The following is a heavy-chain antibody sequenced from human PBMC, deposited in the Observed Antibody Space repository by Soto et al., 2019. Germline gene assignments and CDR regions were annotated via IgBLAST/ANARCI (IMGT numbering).Heavy chain of an antibody. CDR2: IWYDGSNK. CDR3: XRDQQWLVRFYFDF. J-gene: IGHJ4*02. CDR1: GFTFSSYG. D-gene: IGHD6-19*01. V-gene: IGHV3-33*01. Sequence: QVQLVESGGGVVQPGNSLRLSCAASGFTFSSYGMHWVRQAPGKGLEWVAVIWYDGSNKYYADSVKGRFTISRDNSKNTLYLQMNSLRAEDXAXXXCXRDQQWLVRFYFDFWGQGTLVTVSS.